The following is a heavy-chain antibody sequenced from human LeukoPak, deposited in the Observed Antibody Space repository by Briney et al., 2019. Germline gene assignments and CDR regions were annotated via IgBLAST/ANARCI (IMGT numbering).Heavy chain of an antibody. CDR1: GGSISSSSYY. J-gene: IGHJ2*01. CDR2: IYYSGST. CDR3: ARGASKGYYDILTGSWYFDL. D-gene: IGHD3-9*01. V-gene: IGHV4-39*07. Sequence: PSETLSLTCTVSGGSISSSSYYWGWIRQPPGKGLEWIGSIYYSGSTYYNPSLKSRVTISVDTSKNQFSLKLSSVTAADTAVYYCARGASKGYYDILTGSWYFDLWGRGTLVTVSS.